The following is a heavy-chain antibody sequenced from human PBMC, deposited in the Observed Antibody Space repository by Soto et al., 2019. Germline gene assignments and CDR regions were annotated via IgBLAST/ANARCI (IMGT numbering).Heavy chain of an antibody. J-gene: IGHJ3*01. D-gene: IGHD6-19*01. CDR3: ARGWGSGVRNSCLDV. Sequence: QEQLVESGGGVVQPGRSLRLSCAASGFSFRNYGIHWVRQAPGKGLDWVAVIWYDGSKRYYAKSVPRRFTISRDNSGNTVYLPMDSLRAEDTAVYCCARGWGSGVRNSCLDVWGHGTTVVVS. V-gene: IGHV3-33*01. CDR1: GFSFRNYG. CDR2: IWYDGSKR.